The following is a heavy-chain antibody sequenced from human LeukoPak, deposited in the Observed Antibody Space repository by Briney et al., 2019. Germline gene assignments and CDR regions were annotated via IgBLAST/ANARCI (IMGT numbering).Heavy chain of an antibody. CDR2: ISSSGGTI. CDR1: GFTFSSYE. CDR3: AKAHYYDSSGYYGLLYYFDY. D-gene: IGHD3-22*01. V-gene: IGHV3-48*03. Sequence: GGSLRLSCAASGFTFSSYEMNWVRQAPGKGLEWLSYISSSGGTIHYADSVKGRFTISRDNAKNSLNLQMNSLRAEDTAVYYCAKAHYYDSSGYYGLLYYFDYWGQGTLVTVSS. J-gene: IGHJ4*02.